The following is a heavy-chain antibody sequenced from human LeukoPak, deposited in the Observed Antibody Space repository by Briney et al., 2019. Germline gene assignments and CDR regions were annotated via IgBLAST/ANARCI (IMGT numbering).Heavy chain of an antibody. CDR1: GDSISSDY. CDR2: IYRIGNT. Sequence: SETLSLTCSVSGDSISSDYWSWIRQPPGKGLEWIGYIYRIGNTDYNPSLKSRVTISLDRAKNQWSLNLTSVTAADTAVYYWAGRGQRYFRDWGQGALVTVSS. V-gene: IGHV4-4*08. J-gene: IGHJ1*01. CDR3: AGRGQRYFRD.